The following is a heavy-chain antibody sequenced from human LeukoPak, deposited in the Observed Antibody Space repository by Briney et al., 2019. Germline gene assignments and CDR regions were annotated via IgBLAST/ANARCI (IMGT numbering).Heavy chain of an antibody. V-gene: IGHV5-51*01. Sequence: GESLKISCKGSGYSFTGYWIGWVRQMPGKGLAWMGIIYPGDSDTRYSRPFQGQVTISADKSISTAYLQWSSLKASDTAMYYCATRLGRAFDSWGQGTLVTVSS. CDR2: IYPGDSDT. D-gene: IGHD3-9*01. CDR3: ATRLGRAFDS. J-gene: IGHJ4*02. CDR1: GYSFTGYW.